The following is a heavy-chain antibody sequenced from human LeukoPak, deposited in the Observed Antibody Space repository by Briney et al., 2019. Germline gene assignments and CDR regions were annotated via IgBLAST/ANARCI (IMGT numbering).Heavy chain of an antibody. CDR1: GGSISSSSYY. CDR3: ATPGLARAY. CDR2: IYYSGNT. Sequence: SETLSLTCTVSGGSISSSSYYWGWIRQPPGKGLEWIGSIYYSGNTYYNASLKSRVTISGDTSKSQFSLILSSVTAADTAVYYCATPGLARAYWGQGTLVTVSS. J-gene: IGHJ4*02. V-gene: IGHV4-39*01.